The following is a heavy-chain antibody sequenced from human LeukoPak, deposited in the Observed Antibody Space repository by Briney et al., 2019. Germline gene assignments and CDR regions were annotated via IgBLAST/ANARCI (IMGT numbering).Heavy chain of an antibody. V-gene: IGHV5-51*01. J-gene: IGHJ5*02. D-gene: IGHD2-21*02. Sequence: GESLKISCKSSGYSFTSDWIGWVRQMPGKGLELMGIIYPGNSDTRYSPPFQGQVTISADKSISTAYLQWNSLKASDTAMYYCARLPYCGGDCYPNWFDPWGQGTLVTVSS. CDR3: ARLPYCGGDCYPNWFDP. CDR1: GYSFTSDW. CDR2: IYPGNSDT.